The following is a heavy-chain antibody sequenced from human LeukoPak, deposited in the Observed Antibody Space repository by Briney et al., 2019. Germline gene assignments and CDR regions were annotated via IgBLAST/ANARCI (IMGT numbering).Heavy chain of an antibody. CDR1: GYTFTGYY. D-gene: IGHD6-13*01. Sequence: VASVKVSCKASGYTFTGYYVHWVRQAPGQGLEWMGWINPNSGGTNYAQKFQGRVTMTRDTSINTAYMELSSLRFDDTAVYYCARGATAGRFSLRPTGAYYMDVWGKGTTVTVSS. CDR3: ARGATAGRFSLRPTGAYYMDV. J-gene: IGHJ6*03. V-gene: IGHV1-2*02. CDR2: INPNSGGT.